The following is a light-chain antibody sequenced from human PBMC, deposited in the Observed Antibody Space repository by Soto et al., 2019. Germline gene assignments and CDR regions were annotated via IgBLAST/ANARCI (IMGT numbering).Light chain of an antibody. Sequence: QSALTQPRSVSGSPGQSVTISCTGTSSDVGGYNYVSWYQEQPGKAPKLMIYDVSKRPSGVTDRFSGSKSGNTASLTISGLQAEDEADYYCCSYAGSYSYVFGTGTKVTVL. J-gene: IGLJ1*01. CDR3: CSYAGSYSYV. V-gene: IGLV2-11*01. CDR1: SSDVGGYNY. CDR2: DVS.